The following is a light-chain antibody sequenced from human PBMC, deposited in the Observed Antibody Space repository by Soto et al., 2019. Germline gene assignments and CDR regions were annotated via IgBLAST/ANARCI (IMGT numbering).Light chain of an antibody. CDR2: GTS. J-gene: IGKJ1*01. CDR3: QQCKNWLWT. V-gene: IGKV3-15*01. CDR1: QSVRGD. Sequence: TQFPGTLSASPGEGAILSCRASQSVRGDLAWFQQKPGRSPRLLIYGTSTRASGVPDRFSGSGSVTDFTLTINSLQSEDFAVYFCQQCKNWLWTVGPGNKVDIK.